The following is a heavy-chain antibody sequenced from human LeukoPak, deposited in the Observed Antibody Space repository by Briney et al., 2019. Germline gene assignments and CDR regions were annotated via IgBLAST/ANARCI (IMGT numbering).Heavy chain of an antibody. CDR2: ISAYNGNT. Sequence: ASVKVSCTASGYTFTSYGISWVRQAPGQGLEWTGWISAYNGNTNYAQKLQGRVTMTTDTSTSTAYMELRSLGSDDTAVYYCSIVVVPAAIGGYWFDPWGQGTLVTVSS. D-gene: IGHD2-2*01. CDR3: SIVVVPAAIGGYWFDP. J-gene: IGHJ5*02. V-gene: IGHV1-18*01. CDR1: GYTFTSYG.